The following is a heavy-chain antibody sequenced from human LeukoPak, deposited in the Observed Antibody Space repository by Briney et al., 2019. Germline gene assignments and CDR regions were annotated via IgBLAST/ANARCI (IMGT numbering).Heavy chain of an antibody. CDR2: NNGAT. CDR3: AREARFALPVVGSGDY. J-gene: IGHJ4*02. Sequence: PSETLSLTCSVSGGSISSNDYYWGWIRQPPGKGLEWIGTNNGATKSNPSLSSRVTMSIDTSKNQFSLKLRSVTAVDTAVYYCAREARFALPVVGSGDYWGQGTLVTVSS. V-gene: IGHV4-39*07. D-gene: IGHD6-19*01. CDR1: GGSISSNDYY.